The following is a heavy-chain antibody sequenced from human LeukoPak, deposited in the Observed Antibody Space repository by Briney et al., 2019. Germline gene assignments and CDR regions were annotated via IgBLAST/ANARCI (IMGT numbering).Heavy chain of an antibody. CDR2: ISYDGSNK. CDR1: GFTFSSYG. Sequence: GGSLRLSCAASGFTFSSYGMHWVRQAPGKGLEWVAVISYDGSNKYYADSVKGRFTISRDSSKNTLYLQMNSLRAEDTAVYYCAKDRVAVAGTGAGTYFDYWGQGTLVTVSS. J-gene: IGHJ4*02. CDR3: AKDRVAVAGTGAGTYFDY. V-gene: IGHV3-30*18. D-gene: IGHD6-19*01.